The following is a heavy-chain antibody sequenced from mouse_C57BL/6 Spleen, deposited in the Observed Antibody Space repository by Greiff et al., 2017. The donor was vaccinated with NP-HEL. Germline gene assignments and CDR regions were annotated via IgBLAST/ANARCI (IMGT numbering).Heavy chain of an antibody. CDR2: IYPRSGNT. V-gene: IGHV1-81*01. CDR3: APLLYDGYSVFAY. J-gene: IGHJ3*01. Sequence: QVQLQQSGAELARPGASVKLSCKASGYTFTSYGMSWVKQRTGQGLEWIGEIYPRSGNTYYNEKFKGKATLTADKSSSTAYMELRSLTSEDSAVYFCAPLLYDGYSVFAYWGQGTLVTVSA. CDR1: GYTFTSYG. D-gene: IGHD2-3*01.